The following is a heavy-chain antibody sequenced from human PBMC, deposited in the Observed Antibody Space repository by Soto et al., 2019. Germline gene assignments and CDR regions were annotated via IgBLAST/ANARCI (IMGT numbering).Heavy chain of an antibody. CDR3: ARARYYDFWSGSPEWLLPRLAPLHYYGMDV. D-gene: IGHD3-3*01. J-gene: IGHJ6*02. Sequence: ASVKVSCKASGYTFTGYYMHWVRQAPGQGLEWMGWINPNSGGTNYAQKFQGWVTMTRDTSISTAYMELSRLRSDDTAVYYCARARYYDFWSGSPEWLLPRLAPLHYYGMDVWGQGTTVTVSS. CDR2: INPNSGGT. CDR1: GYTFTGYY. V-gene: IGHV1-2*04.